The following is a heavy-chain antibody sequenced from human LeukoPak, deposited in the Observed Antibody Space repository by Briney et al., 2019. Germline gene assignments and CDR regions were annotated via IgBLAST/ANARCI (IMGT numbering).Heavy chain of an antibody. V-gene: IGHV3-74*01. J-gene: IGHJ4*02. CDR1: GFTFSTYW. CDR2: ISPDGSST. D-gene: IGHD2-15*01. Sequence: GGSLRLSCAASGFTFSTYWMHWVRQAPGKGLVWVSRISPDGSSTAYADSVKGRLTISRDNAKNTLDVQMNSLRVGDTAVYYCARERGGGIDPIDSWGRGIVVTVSS. CDR3: ARERGGGIDPIDS.